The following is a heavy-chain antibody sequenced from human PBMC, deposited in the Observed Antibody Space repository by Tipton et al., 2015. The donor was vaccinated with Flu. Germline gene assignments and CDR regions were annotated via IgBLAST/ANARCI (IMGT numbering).Heavy chain of an antibody. CDR3: ARDRIVNGFWTGYERYGMDV. Sequence: TLSLTCSVSDGSISSSSYYWGWIRQTPGKGLEWIGNIHYSGKTYYNMPLKSRVTISVDTSNNQFSLKLTSVTAADTGLYYCARDRIVNGFWTGYERYGMDVWGQGTTVTVSS. V-gene: IGHV4-39*07. CDR2: IHYSGKT. D-gene: IGHD3/OR15-3a*01. J-gene: IGHJ6*02. CDR1: DGSISSSSYY.